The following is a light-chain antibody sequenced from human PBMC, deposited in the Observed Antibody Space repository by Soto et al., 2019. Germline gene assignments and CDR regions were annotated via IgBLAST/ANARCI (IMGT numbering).Light chain of an antibody. CDR1: QSVSSN. CDR2: GAS. Sequence: EIIMTQSPATLSVSPGERATLSCRASQSVSSNLAWYQQKPGQAPRLIIYGASTRATDIPPRFRASGSGTEFTLIISSLQSEDFAVYYCQQYNYWPRTFGQGTKVDIK. CDR3: QQYNYWPRT. J-gene: IGKJ1*01. V-gene: IGKV3-15*01.